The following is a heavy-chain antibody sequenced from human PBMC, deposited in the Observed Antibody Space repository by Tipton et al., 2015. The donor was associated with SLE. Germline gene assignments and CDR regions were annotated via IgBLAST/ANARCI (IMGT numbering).Heavy chain of an antibody. V-gene: IGHV4-4*08. D-gene: IGHD6-19*01. CDR1: GGSINSYY. J-gene: IGHJ4*02. CDR3: ARVGYSSGSYYFDY. CDR2: IYTSGNT. Sequence: TLSLTCPVSGGSINSYYWSWIRQPPGKGLEWIGNIYTSGNTNYNPSLKSRVTISVDTSKNQFSLKLSSVTAADTAVYYCARVGYSSGSYYFDYWGQGTLVTVSS.